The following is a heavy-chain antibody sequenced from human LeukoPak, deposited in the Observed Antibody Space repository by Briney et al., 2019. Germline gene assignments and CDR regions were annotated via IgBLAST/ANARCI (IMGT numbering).Heavy chain of an antibody. J-gene: IGHJ4*02. Sequence: GESLKISCKGSGYSFTTYWIGWVRQMPGKGLEWMGIIYPGDSDTRYSPSFQGQVTISADKSISTAYLPWSSLRASDTAMYYCARGDYYDSSGSVLDYWGQGTLVTVSS. CDR3: ARGDYYDSSGSVLDY. D-gene: IGHD3-22*01. V-gene: IGHV5-51*01. CDR2: IYPGDSDT. CDR1: GYSFTTYW.